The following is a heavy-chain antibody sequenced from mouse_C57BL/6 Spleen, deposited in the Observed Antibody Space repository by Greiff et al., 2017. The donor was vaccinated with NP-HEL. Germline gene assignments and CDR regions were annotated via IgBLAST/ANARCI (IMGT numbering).Heavy chain of an antibody. CDR2: IDPSDSET. CDR1: GYTFTSYW. D-gene: IGHD2-5*01. J-gene: IGHJ4*01. Sequence: VQLQQPGAELVRPGSSVKLSCKASGYTFTSYWMHWVKQRPIQGLEWIGNIDPSDSETHYNQKFKDKATLTVDKSSSTACMQLSSLTSEDSAVYYCARYSNSYYAMDYWGQGTSVTVSS. CDR3: ARYSNSYYAMDY. V-gene: IGHV1-52*01.